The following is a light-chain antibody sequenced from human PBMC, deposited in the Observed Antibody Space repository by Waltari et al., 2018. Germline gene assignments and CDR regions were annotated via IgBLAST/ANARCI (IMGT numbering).Light chain of an antibody. CDR1: QSVSIR. CDR2: DAS. Sequence: EMVMTQSPAPLSVSPGDRATLSCRASQSVSIRLAWYQQKPGQAPRLLIYDASTRATGIPARFSGSGSGTEFTLTISSLQSEDFAGYYCVQYKSWPTVGGGTKVEIK. J-gene: IGKJ4*01. V-gene: IGKV3-15*01. CDR3: VQYKSWPT.